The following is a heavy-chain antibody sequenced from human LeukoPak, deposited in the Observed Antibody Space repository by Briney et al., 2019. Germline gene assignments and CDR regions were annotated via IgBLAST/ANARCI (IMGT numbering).Heavy chain of an antibody. CDR1: GGSISSYY. J-gene: IGHJ4*02. CDR3: ARARDGSSTSCSPGYYFDY. Sequence: PSETLSLTCTVSGGSISSYYWSWIRQPAGKGLEWIGRIYTSGSTNYNPSLKSRVTMSIDTSRNQFSLKLSPVTAADTAVYYCARARDGSSTSCSPGYYFDYWGQGTLVTVSS. D-gene: IGHD2-2*01. CDR2: IYTSGST. V-gene: IGHV4-4*07.